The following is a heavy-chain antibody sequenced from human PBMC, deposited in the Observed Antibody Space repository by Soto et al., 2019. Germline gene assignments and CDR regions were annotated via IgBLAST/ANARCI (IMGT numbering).Heavy chain of an antibody. CDR3: AKVGEMMARIRAPWDYFDS. CDR2: ISGSGGTT. V-gene: IGHV3-23*01. D-gene: IGHD2-21*01. Sequence: EVQLLESGGDLVQPGGSLRLSCAASGFSFSNYAMSWVRRAPGKGLEWVSAISGSGGTTYYPDSAKGRFTISRDNSRNTLYFNINSLRAEDTAVYYCAKVGEMMARIRAPWDYFDSWGQGTLVTVSS. CDR1: GFSFSNYA. J-gene: IGHJ4*02.